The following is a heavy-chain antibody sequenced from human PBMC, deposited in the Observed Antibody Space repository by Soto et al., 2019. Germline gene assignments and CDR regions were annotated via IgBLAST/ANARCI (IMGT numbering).Heavy chain of an antibody. CDR2: ISYDGSNK. Sequence: PGRSLRLSCAASGFTFSSPGMHWVRQAPGKGLEWVAVISYDGSNKFYADSVKGRFTISRDNFRNTLYLQMNSLRAEDTAVYYCAKEFHSWNYFDYWGQGTLVTVSS. D-gene: IGHD1-20*01. J-gene: IGHJ4*02. CDR3: AKEFHSWNYFDY. V-gene: IGHV3-30*18. CDR1: GFTFSSPG.